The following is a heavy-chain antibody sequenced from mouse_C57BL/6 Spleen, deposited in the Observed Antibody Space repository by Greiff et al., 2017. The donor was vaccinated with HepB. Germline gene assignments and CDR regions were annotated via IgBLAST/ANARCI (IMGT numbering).Heavy chain of an antibody. V-gene: IGHV1-4*01. CDR3: ARHGYYVGWFAY. CDR2: INPSSGYT. J-gene: IGHJ3*01. D-gene: IGHD2-3*01. Sequence: QVQLKQSGAELARPGASVKMSCKASGYTFTSYTMHWVKQRPGQGLEWIGYINPSSGYTKYNQKFKDKATLTADKSSSTAYMQLSSLTSEDSAVYYCARHGYYVGWFAYWGQGTLVTVSA. CDR1: GYTFTSYT.